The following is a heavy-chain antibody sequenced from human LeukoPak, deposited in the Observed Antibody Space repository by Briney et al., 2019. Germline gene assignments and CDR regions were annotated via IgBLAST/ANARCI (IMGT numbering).Heavy chain of an antibody. CDR1: GGSISSYY. D-gene: IGHD6-13*01. CDR3: ARAAAGPFDY. Sequence: SETLSLTCTVSGGSISSYYWSWIRQPPGKGLEWIGYIYYSGSTNYNPSLKSRVTISVDTSKNQFSLKLSSVTAADTAVYYYARAAAGPFDYWGQGTLVTVSS. J-gene: IGHJ4*02. CDR2: IYYSGST. V-gene: IGHV4-59*01.